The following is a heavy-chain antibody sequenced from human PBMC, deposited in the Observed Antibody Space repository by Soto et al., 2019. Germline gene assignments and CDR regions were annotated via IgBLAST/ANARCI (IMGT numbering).Heavy chain of an antibody. CDR2: INGDGRTT. J-gene: IGHJ5*02. Sequence: EVQLVESGGGVVPPGGSLRLSCAASGFTFSGYWMHWVRQAPGKGLMWVSRINGDGRTTNYADSVKGRFTISRENAKNTLYLQMNSLRAEYTAVYYCARAAYGEYWFDPWGQGTLVTVSS. V-gene: IGHV3-74*01. D-gene: IGHD4-17*01. CDR3: ARAAYGEYWFDP. CDR1: GFTFSGYW.